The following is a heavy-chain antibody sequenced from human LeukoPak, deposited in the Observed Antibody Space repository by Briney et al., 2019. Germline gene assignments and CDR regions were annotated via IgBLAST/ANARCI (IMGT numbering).Heavy chain of an antibody. Sequence: SETLSLTCAVYGGSFSGYYWSWIRQPPGKGLEWIGEINHSGSTNYNPSLKSRVTISVDTSKNQFSLKLSSVTAADTAVYYCAGAGLNSSGGKDGYYFDYGGKEPWSPSPQ. D-gene: IGHD2-15*01. J-gene: IGHJ4*01. CDR3: AGAGLNSSGGKDGYYFDY. CDR1: GGSFSGYY. V-gene: IGHV4-34*01. CDR2: INHSGST.